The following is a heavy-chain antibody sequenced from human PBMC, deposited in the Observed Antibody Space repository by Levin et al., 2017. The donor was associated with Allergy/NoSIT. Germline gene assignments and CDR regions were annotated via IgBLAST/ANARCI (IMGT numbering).Heavy chain of an antibody. D-gene: IGHD2-21*02. J-gene: IGHJ4*02. Sequence: ASVKVSCKASGYTFTGYYMHWVRQAPGQGLEWMGWINPNSGGTNYAQKFQGRVTMTRDTSISTAYMELSRLTSDDTAVYYCARIGVAYCGGDCYRGFDYWGQGTLVTVSS. V-gene: IGHV1-2*02. CDR1: GYTFTGYY. CDR2: INPNSGGT. CDR3: ARIGVAYCGGDCYRGFDY.